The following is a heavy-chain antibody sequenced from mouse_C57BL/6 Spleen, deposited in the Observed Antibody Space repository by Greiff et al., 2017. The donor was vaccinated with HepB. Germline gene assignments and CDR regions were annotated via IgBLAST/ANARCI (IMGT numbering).Heavy chain of an antibody. Sequence: VQLQQPGAELVRPGSSVKLSCKASGYTFTSYWMHWVKQRPIQGLEWIGNIDPSDSETHYNQKFKDKATLTVDKSSSTAYMQLSSLTSEDSAVYYCARSHDSYYESFAYWGQGTLVTVSA. V-gene: IGHV1-52*01. J-gene: IGHJ3*01. CDR2: IDPSDSET. CDR1: GYTFTSYW. CDR3: ARSHDSYYESFAY. D-gene: IGHD2-3*01.